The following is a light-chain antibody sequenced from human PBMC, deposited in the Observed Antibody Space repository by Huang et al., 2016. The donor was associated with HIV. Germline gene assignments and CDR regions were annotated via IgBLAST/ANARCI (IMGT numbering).Light chain of an antibody. V-gene: IGKV1-6*01. CDR2: GAS. CDR1: QGITDD. Sequence: AIQMTQSPSSLSASVGDRVTITCRASQGITDDLVWYQQKPGKAPKLLISGASTLRSGVPSRFSGSGSGTDFTLTISSLQPEDYATYYCLQDHNYPRTFGQGTKVEI. CDR3: LQDHNYPRT. J-gene: IGKJ1*01.